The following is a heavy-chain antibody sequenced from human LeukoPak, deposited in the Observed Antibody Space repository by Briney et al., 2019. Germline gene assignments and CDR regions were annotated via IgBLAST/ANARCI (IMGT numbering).Heavy chain of an antibody. CDR1: GGSVSSSSYY. CDR2: IYYSGST. V-gene: IGHV4-39*02. D-gene: IGHD5-12*01. CDR3: ARDGYSGNDGL. J-gene: IGHJ4*02. Sequence: SETLSLTCTVSGGSVSSSSYYWGWIRQPPGKGLEWIGSIYYSGSTYYNPSLKSRVTISVDTSKNQFSLKLSSVTAADTAVYYCARDGYSGNDGLWGQGTLVTVSS.